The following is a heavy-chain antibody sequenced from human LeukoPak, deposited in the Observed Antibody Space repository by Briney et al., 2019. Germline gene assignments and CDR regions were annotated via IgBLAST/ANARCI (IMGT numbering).Heavy chain of an antibody. CDR1: GFKFDDYP. D-gene: IGHD3-22*01. V-gene: IGHV3-43*02. Sequence: GALELSCAASGFKFDDYPIHWGRPAPGRGLEWVSLISGDGGGTYYNDSVKGRFTTSRENSKNSLFLQMNNLRTEDTALYFCARDRPFTYYDSTGVLDYWGQGTLVTVSS. J-gene: IGHJ4*02. CDR3: ARDRPFTYYDSTGVLDY. CDR2: ISGDGGGT.